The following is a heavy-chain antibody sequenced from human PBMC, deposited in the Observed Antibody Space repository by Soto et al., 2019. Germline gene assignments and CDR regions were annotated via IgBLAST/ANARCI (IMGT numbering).Heavy chain of an antibody. Sequence: QVQLVQSGAEVKKPGASVKVSCKASGYTFSDYAITWVRQAPGQGLEWMGWISAYNGNTKYAQKFQGRVTMTTDTSTNTAHMELRSLGSDDTAVYYCARAGPSSTVYALILHWFDLWGRGTLVTVSS. CDR1: GYTFSDYA. CDR2: ISAYNGNT. D-gene: IGHD2-8*01. V-gene: IGHV1-18*04. J-gene: IGHJ2*01. CDR3: ARAGPSSTVYALILHWFDL.